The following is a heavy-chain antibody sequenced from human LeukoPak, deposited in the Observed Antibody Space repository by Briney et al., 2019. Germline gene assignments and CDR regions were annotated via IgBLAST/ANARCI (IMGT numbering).Heavy chain of an antibody. Sequence: PGGSLRLSCAASGFTFRSYAMSWVRQAPGKGLEWVSTLSGSGGSTYYADSVKGRFTISRDNSKNTLHLQMNSLRAEDTAVYYCASLHYFGIDYWGHGTLVTVSS. CDR2: LSGSGGST. V-gene: IGHV3-23*01. J-gene: IGHJ4*01. CDR3: ASLHYFGIDY. D-gene: IGHD2/OR15-2a*01. CDR1: GFTFRSYA.